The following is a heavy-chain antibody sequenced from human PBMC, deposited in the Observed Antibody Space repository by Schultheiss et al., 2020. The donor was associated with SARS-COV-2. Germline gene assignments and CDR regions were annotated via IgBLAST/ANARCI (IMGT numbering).Heavy chain of an antibody. CDR1: GFTFSSYW. CDR3: ASELAYCGGDCYGGAFDI. V-gene: IGHV3-9*01. J-gene: IGHJ3*02. CDR2: ISWNSGSI. D-gene: IGHD2-21*01. Sequence: GGSLRLSCAASGFTFSSYWMHWVRQAPGKGLEWVSGISWNSGSIGYADSVKGRFTISRDNAKNSLYLQMNSLRAEDTALYYCASELAYCGGDCYGGAFDIWGQGTMVTVSS.